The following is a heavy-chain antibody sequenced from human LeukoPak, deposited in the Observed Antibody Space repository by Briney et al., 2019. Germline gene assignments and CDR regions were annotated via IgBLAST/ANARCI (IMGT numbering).Heavy chain of an antibody. CDR1: GGSMTSSTYY. D-gene: IGHD1-26*01. V-gene: IGHV4-39*01. CDR2: IYYNGRT. Sequence: PSETLSLTCTVSGGSMTSSTYYWGWIRQPPGKGLEGIGSIYYNGRTYYNPSLRSRVTISVDTSNNQFSLNLNSVTAADTAVYYCARPRIVGAIDAFDVWGQGTVVSVSS. J-gene: IGHJ3*01. CDR3: ARPRIVGAIDAFDV.